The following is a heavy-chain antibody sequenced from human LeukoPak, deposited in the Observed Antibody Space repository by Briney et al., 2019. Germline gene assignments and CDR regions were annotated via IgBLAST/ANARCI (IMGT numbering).Heavy chain of an antibody. J-gene: IGHJ4*02. CDR2: ISWNSGSI. D-gene: IGHD1-26*01. CDR1: GFTVSSNY. CDR3: AKGSGSYIPTFFDY. Sequence: PGGSLRLSCAASGFTVSSNYMSWVRQAPGKGLEWVSGISWNSGSIGYADSVKGRFTISRDNAKNSLYLQMNSLRAEDTALYYCAKGSGSYIPTFFDYWGQGTLVTVSS. V-gene: IGHV3-9*01.